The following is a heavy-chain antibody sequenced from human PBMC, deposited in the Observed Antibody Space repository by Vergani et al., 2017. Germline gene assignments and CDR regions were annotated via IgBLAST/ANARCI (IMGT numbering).Heavy chain of an antibody. J-gene: IGHJ4*02. CDR1: GFRFSSSG. Sequence: QVQLVESGGGVVQPGGSLRLSCAASGFRFSSSGMDWVRQAPGKGLEWVAFIRYDGSDKYYTDSVKGRFTISRDNSKNTLYLQMNSLRTEDTAVYYCVSSGSNGEDDFDYWGQGTLVAVSS. D-gene: IGHD1-26*01. CDR3: VSSGSNGEDDFDY. V-gene: IGHV3-30*02. CDR2: IRYDGSDK.